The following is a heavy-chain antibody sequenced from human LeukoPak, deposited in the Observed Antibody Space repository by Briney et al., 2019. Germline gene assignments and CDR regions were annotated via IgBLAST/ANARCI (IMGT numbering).Heavy chain of an antibody. Sequence: GSLRLSCAASGFTFSSYAMSWVRQPPGKGLEWIGSIYYSGSTYYNPSLKGRVTISVDTSKNQFSLKLSSVTAADTAVYYCARHSSSSWYSRFDYWGQGTLVTVSS. CDR1: GFTFSSYA. CDR2: IYYSGST. V-gene: IGHV4-39*01. D-gene: IGHD6-13*01. CDR3: ARHSSSSWYSRFDY. J-gene: IGHJ4*02.